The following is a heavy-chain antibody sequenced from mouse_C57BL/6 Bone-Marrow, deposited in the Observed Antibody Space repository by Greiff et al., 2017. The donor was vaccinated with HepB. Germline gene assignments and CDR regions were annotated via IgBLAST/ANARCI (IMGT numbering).Heavy chain of an antibody. J-gene: IGHJ3*01. Sequence: VQLQQSGPGLVKPSQSLSLTCSVTGYSITSGYYWNWIRQFPGNKLEWMGYISYDGSNNYNPSLKNRISITRDTSKNQFFLKLNSVTTEDTATYYCAREAYGNPFAYWGQGTLVTVSA. D-gene: IGHD2-1*01. CDR1: GYSITSGYY. CDR3: AREAYGNPFAY. V-gene: IGHV3-6*01. CDR2: ISYDGSN.